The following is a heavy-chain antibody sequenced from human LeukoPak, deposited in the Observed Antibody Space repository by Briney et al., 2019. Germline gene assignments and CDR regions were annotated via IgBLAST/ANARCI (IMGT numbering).Heavy chain of an antibody. CDR3: GRDLERRVEDWFDP. D-gene: IGHD1-1*01. V-gene: IGHV1-2*06. J-gene: IGHJ5*02. CDR2: INPNSGGT. CDR1: GYTFTGYY. Sequence: GASVKVSCKASGYTFTGYYMHWVRQAPGQGLEWMGRINPNSGGTNYAQKFQGRVTMTRDTSISTAYMELSRLRSDDTAVYYCGRDLERRVEDWFDPWGQGTLVTVSS.